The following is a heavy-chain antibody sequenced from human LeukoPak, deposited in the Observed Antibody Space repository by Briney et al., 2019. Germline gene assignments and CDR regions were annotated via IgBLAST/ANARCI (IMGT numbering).Heavy chain of an antibody. CDR3: AKVVAATWDFDY. CDR1: GFTFSSYG. V-gene: IGHV3-23*01. D-gene: IGHD2-15*01. Sequence: GGTLRLSCAASGFTFSSYGMSWVRQAPGKGLEWVPAISGSGGSTYYADSVKGRFTISRDNSKNTLYLQMNSLRAEDTAVYYCAKVVAATWDFDYWGQGTLVTVSS. J-gene: IGHJ4*02. CDR2: ISGSGGST.